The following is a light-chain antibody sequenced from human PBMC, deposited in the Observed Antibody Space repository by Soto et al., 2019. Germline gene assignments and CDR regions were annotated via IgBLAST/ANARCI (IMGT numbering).Light chain of an antibody. CDR2: EAS. V-gene: IGKV1-39*01. J-gene: IGKJ2*01. CDR3: QPRFPTPYT. Sequence: IQMTQSPSSLYAFVGDSVTISCRAIQNINKNLNWYPQKSGKAPSLLMYEASTLRRGVPSRFSVSGYGTDFTHAITNLQPEDLATYYCQPRFPTPYTFGQRTKLEI. CDR1: QNINKN.